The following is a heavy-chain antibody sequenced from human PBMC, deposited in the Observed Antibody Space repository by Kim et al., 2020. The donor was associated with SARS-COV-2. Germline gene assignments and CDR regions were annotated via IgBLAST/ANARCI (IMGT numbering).Heavy chain of an antibody. D-gene: IGHD1-26*01. V-gene: IGHV6-1*01. CDR3: ARDAPVGSHFDY. Sequence: YTEPVKSRTTISPDPSKTQSSLQLNSVTPEDTAVYYCARDAPVGSHFDYWGQGTLVTVSS. J-gene: IGHJ4*02.